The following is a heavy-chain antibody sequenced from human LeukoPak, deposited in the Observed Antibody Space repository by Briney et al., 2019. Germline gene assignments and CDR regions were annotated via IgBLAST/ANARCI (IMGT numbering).Heavy chain of an antibody. CDR2: INWNGGST. CDR3: ARRVRTDGYESALDY. Sequence: GGSLRLSCAASGFXLDDYGMSWVRQAPGKGLEWVSGINWNGGSTGYADSVKGRFTISKDNGKNSLYLQMNSLRAEDTALYYCARRVRTDGYESALDYWGQGTLVTVSS. J-gene: IGHJ4*02. CDR1: GFXLDDYG. D-gene: IGHD5-12*01. V-gene: IGHV3-20*04.